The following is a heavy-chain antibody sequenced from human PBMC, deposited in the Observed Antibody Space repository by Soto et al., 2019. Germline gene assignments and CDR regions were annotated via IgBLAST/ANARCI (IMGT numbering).Heavy chain of an antibody. D-gene: IGHD4-17*01. CDR2: ISGSGGST. V-gene: IGHV3-23*01. Sequence: GGSLRLSCAASGFIFSSYAMSWVRQAPGKGLDWVSAISGSGGSTYYADSVKGRFTISRDNSKNTLYLQMNSLRTEDTAVYYCATTHYGGYNVDYWGQGTLVTVS. CDR3: ATTHYGGYNVDY. J-gene: IGHJ4*02. CDR1: GFIFSSYA.